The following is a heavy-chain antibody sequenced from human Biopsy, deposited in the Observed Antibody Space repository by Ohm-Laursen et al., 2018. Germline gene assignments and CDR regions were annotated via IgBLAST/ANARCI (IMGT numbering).Heavy chain of an antibody. V-gene: IGHV4-61*01. Sequence: SETLSLTCTVSGVSINGGRYYWNWIRQPPGKGLEWIGYIYYSGTTDYSPSLKSRVTISIGKSKNQFFLKLSSVTAEDTAVYYCARDDAVTVIRGLYYWGQGALVTVSS. D-gene: IGHD2-21*02. CDR3: ARDDAVTVIRGLYY. CDR1: GVSINGGRYY. CDR2: IYYSGTT. J-gene: IGHJ4*02.